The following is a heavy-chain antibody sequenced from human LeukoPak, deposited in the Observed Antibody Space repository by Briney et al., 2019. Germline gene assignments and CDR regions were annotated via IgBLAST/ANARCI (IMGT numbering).Heavy chain of an antibody. J-gene: IGHJ4*02. D-gene: IGHD3-22*01. CDR1: GYTFTGYY. V-gene: IGHV1-2*02. CDR3: VLVDYYDSSGYYYVDY. CDR2: INPNSGGT. Sequence: GASVKVSCKASGYTFTGYYMHWVRQAPGQGLEWMGWINPNSGGTNYAQKFQGRVTMTRDTSISTAYMELSRLRSGDTAVYYCVLVDYYDSSGYYYVDYWGQGTLVTVSS.